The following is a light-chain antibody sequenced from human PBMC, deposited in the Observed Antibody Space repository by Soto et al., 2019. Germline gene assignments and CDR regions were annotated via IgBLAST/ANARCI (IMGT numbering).Light chain of an antibody. J-gene: IGKJ5*01. V-gene: IGKV3-15*01. CDR2: GAS. CDR3: QQYNNWPIT. Sequence: DIVLTQSPGTLSLSPGERATLSCRVSQSVSSSYLAWYQQKPGQAPRLLIYGASTRATGVPARFSGSGSGTEFTLTISSLQSEDFAVYYCQQYNNWPITFGQGTRLEIK. CDR1: QSVSSSY.